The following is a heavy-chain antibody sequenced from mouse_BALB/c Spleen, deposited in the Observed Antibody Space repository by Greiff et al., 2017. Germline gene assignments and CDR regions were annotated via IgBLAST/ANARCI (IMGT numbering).Heavy chain of an antibody. CDR1: GYSITSGYY. J-gene: IGHJ1*01. CDR3: GKGRYYDYDGYFDV. D-gene: IGHD2-4*01. V-gene: IGHV3-6*02. CDR2: ISYDGSN. Sequence: EVQLQESGPGLVKPSQSLSLTCSVTGYSITSGYYWNWIRQFPGNKLEWMGYISYDGSNNYNPSLKNRISITRDTSKNQFFLKLNSVTTEDTATYYCGKGRYYDYDGYFDVWGAGTTVTVSS.